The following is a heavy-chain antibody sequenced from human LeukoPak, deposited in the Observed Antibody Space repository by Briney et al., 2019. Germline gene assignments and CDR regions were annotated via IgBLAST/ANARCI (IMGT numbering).Heavy chain of an antibody. CDR3: ARGLNESPGLDY. CDR1: GFMFW. CDR2: TNQDGSVK. V-gene: IGHV3-7*04. Sequence: GESLRLSCEGSGFMFWMNWVRQAPGEGLEWVAKTNQDGSVKDYVDSVKGRFTISRDNAKDSLYLQMNSLRAEDTAVYFCARGLNESPGLDYWGLGTLVTVSS. J-gene: IGHJ4*02. D-gene: IGHD3-22*01.